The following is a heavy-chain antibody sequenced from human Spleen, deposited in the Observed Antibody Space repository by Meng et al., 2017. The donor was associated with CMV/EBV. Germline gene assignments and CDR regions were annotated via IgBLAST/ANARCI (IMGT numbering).Heavy chain of an antibody. J-gene: IGHJ5*02. CDR2: ISAYNGNT. D-gene: IGHD2-2*02. Sequence: FTSYGISWVRQAPGQGLEWMGWISAYNGNTNYAQKLQGRVTMTTDTSTSTAYMELRSLRSDDTAVYYCARDGGDCSSASCYTTWFDPWGQGTLVTVSS. CDR3: ARDGGDCSSASCYTTWFDP. V-gene: IGHV1-18*01. CDR1: FTSYG.